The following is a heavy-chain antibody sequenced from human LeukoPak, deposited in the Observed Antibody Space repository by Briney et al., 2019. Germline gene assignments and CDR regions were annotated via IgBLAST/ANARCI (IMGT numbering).Heavy chain of an antibody. J-gene: IGHJ4*02. CDR3: ARDKIEGPTKLDY. V-gene: IGHV3-7*01. Sequence: PGGSLRLSCAASGFTFSSYWMSWVRDAPGKGLEWVANIKQDESEKYYVDSLKGRFTISRDNAKNSLYLQMNSLRAEDTAVYCCARDKIEGPTKLDYWGQGILVTVSS. CDR1: GFTFSSYW. D-gene: IGHD1-1*01. CDR2: IKQDESEK.